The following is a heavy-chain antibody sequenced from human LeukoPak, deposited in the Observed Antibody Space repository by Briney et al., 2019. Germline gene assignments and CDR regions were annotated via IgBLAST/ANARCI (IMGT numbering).Heavy chain of an antibody. CDR2: IYYSGST. V-gene: IGHV4-59*08. D-gene: IGHD4-11*01. CDR3: ARRRTTVTFDYYYYMDA. Sequence: SETLSLTCTVSGGSISSYYWSWIRQPPGKGLEWIGYIYYSGSTNYNPSLKSRVTISVDTSKNQFSLKLSSATAADTAVYYCARRRTTVTFDYYYYMDAWGKGTTVTVSS. J-gene: IGHJ6*03. CDR1: GGSISSYY.